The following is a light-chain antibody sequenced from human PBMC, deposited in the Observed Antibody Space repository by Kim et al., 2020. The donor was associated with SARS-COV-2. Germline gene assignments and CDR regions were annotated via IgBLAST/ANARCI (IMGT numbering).Light chain of an antibody. CDR2: AAS. CDR3: QQSYSTLSYT. V-gene: IGKV1-39*01. J-gene: IGKJ2*01. Sequence: DIQMTQSPSSLSVSVGDRVTITCRASQSISSYLNWYQQKPGKAPKLLIYAASSLQSGVPSRFSGSGSGTDFTLTISSLQPEDFATYYCQQSYSTLSYTFGQGTKLEI. CDR1: QSISSY.